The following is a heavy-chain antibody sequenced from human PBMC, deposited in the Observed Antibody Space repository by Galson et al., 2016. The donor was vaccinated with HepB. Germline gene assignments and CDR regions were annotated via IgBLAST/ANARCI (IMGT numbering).Heavy chain of an antibody. CDR3: AKNKATARVWGHYYYYMDV. D-gene: IGHD3-16*01. J-gene: IGHJ6*03. V-gene: IGHV3-53*01. Sequence: SLRLSCAASGFTVSSNYLSWVRQAPGKGLEWVSIVCSDGSTYYSGSVRGRFPISRDNSNNIVYLQMNSLRAEHTAVYFCAKNKATARVWGHYYYYMDVWGKGTTVTVSS. CDR2: VCSDGST. CDR1: GFTVSSNY.